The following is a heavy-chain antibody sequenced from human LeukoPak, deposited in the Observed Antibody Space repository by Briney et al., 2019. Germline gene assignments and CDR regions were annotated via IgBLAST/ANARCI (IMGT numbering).Heavy chain of an antibody. CDR1: GFSVSNNY. CDR2: IYGDGST. V-gene: IGHV3-53*01. Sequence: GGSLRLSCVVSGFSVSNNYVSWVRQAPGKGLEWVSNIYGDGSTNYADSVRGRLTISRDNSKNTLYLQMNSLRAEDTAVYYCAKDHMRDGYNYGYWYFDLWGRGTLVTVSS. D-gene: IGHD5-24*01. J-gene: IGHJ2*01. CDR3: AKDHMRDGYNYGYWYFDL.